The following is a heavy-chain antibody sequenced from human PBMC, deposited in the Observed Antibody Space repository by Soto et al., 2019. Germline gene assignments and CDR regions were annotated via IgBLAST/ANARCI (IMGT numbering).Heavy chain of an antibody. J-gene: IGHJ6*02. D-gene: IGHD3-16*02. Sequence: VKVSFKASGYTFTSYDINWVRQATGQGLEWMGWMNPNSGSTDYAQKFQGRVTMTRNTSINTAYMELSSLRSDDTAVYYCARPHDYIWGSYRTIQSYGMDVWGQGTTVTVSS. CDR2: MNPNSGST. CDR3: ARPHDYIWGSYRTIQSYGMDV. CDR1: GYTFTSYD. V-gene: IGHV1-8*01.